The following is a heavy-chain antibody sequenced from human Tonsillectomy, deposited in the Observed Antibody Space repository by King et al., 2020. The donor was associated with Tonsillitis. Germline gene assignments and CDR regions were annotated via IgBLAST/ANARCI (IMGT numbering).Heavy chain of an antibody. Sequence: QLVQSGAEVKKPGASVKVSCKVSGYTLTELSMHWVRQAPGKGLEWMGGFDPEDGETIYAQKFQGRVTMTEDTSTDTSYMELSSLRSEDTAVYYVATDLRAAMVTQNYYFDYWGQGTLVTVSS. D-gene: IGHD5-18*01. CDR1: GYTLTELS. V-gene: IGHV1-24*01. J-gene: IGHJ4*02. CDR3: ATDLRAAMVTQNYYFDY. CDR2: FDPEDGET.